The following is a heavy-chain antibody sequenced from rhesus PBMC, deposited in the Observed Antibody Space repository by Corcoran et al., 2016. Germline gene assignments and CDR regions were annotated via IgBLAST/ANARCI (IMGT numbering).Heavy chain of an antibody. CDR3: ARGTLKSGYYY. CDR1: GDSISSNY. Sequence: QLQLQESGTGLVKPSETLSLPCAVSGDSISSNYWNWIRQPPGTGLGWIGRFSGSGGITDYNPSRKSRVTISTYTSKIQFARKLSSVTAADTAVDYCARGTLKSGYYYWGQGVLVTVSS. D-gene: IGHD3-28*01. V-gene: IGHV4-173*01. CDR2: FSGSGGIT. J-gene: IGHJ4*01.